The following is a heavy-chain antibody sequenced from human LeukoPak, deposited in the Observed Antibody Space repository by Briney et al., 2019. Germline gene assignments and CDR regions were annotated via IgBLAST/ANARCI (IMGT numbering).Heavy chain of an antibody. V-gene: IGHV3-48*04. CDR1: GFTFSSYS. J-gene: IGHJ5*02. CDR2: ISSSGSTI. Sequence: QSGGSLRLSCAASGFTFSSYSMNWVRQAPGKGLEWVSYISSSGSTIYYADSVKGRFTISRDNAKNSLYLQMNSLRAEDTAVYYCAREYYYGSGILAWGQGTLVTVSS. CDR3: AREYYYGSGILA. D-gene: IGHD3-10*01.